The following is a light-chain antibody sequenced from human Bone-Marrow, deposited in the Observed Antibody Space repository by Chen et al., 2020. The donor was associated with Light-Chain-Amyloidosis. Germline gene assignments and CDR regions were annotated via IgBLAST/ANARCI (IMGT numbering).Light chain of an antibody. CDR3: QVWDSGSHHYV. CDR2: DDS. CDR1: NIGSKS. J-gene: IGLJ1*01. V-gene: IGLV3-21*02. Sequence: SYVLTQPPSVSVAPGRTATITCGGNNIGSKSVHWYQQKPGQAPVLVVYDDSDRRSGIPERFSGSNSGNTATLTISRVEAGDEAVYYCQVWDSGSHHYVFGTGTKVTVL.